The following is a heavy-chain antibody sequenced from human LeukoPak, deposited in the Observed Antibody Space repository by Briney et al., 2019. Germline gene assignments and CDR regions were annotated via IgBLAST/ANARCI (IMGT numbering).Heavy chain of an antibody. Sequence: PSGTLSLTCTVSGGSISSYYWSWIRQPPGKGLEWIGYIYYSGSTNYNPSLKSRVTISVDTSKNQFSLKLSSVTAADTAVYYCARDGPRRYFDYWGQGTLVTVSS. V-gene: IGHV4-59*01. CDR2: IYYSGST. J-gene: IGHJ4*02. CDR1: GGSISSYY. CDR3: ARDGPRRYFDY.